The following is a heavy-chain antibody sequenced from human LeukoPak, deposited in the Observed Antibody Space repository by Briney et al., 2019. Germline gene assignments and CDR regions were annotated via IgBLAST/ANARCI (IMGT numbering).Heavy chain of an antibody. Sequence: ASVKVSCKVSGYTLTELSMHWVRQAPGKGLECMGGFDPEDGETIYAQKFQGRVTMTEDTSTDTAYMELSSLRSEDTAVYYCATVRYSSQCFDYWGQGTLVTVSS. V-gene: IGHV1-24*01. CDR3: ATVRYSSQCFDY. J-gene: IGHJ4*02. D-gene: IGHD6-19*01. CDR2: FDPEDGET. CDR1: GYTLTELS.